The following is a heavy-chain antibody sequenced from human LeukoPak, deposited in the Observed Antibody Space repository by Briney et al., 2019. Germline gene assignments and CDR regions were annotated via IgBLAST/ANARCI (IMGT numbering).Heavy chain of an antibody. D-gene: IGHD5-18*01. CDR2: IYTSGST. V-gene: IGHV4-61*02. CDR1: GGSISSGSYY. J-gene: IGHJ4*02. CDR3: ARDRGGMDTAMVSSY. Sequence: SQTLSLTCTASGGSISSGSYYWSWIRQPAGKGLEWIGRIYTSGSTNYNPSLKSRVTISVDTSKNQFSLKLSSVTAADTAVYYCARDRGGMDTAMVSSYWGQGTLVTVSS.